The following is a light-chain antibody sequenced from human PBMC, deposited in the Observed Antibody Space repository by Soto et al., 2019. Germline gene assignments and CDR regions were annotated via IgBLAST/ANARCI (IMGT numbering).Light chain of an antibody. CDR3: LQDINYPWT. Sequence: AIQMTQSPSSLSASVGYRFTISCRARQGIGNALGWYQQKPGKPPKVLIYRASNLQSGVPPRFRGSGSGTDFTLAISSLQPEDSAPYYCLQDINYPWTFGQGTKVDIK. J-gene: IGKJ1*01. CDR2: RAS. V-gene: IGKV1-6*01. CDR1: QGIGNA.